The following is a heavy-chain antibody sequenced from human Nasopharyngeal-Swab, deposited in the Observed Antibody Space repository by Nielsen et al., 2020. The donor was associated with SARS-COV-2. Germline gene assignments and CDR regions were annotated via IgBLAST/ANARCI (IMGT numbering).Heavy chain of an antibody. CDR3: ASRPGPGTAFDL. CDR2: ISSSGSTI. CDR1: GFTFSSYE. Sequence: GESLKISCAASGFTFSSYEMNWVRQAPGKGLEWVSYISSSGSTIYYADSVKGRFTISRDNAKNSLYLQMDSLRVEDTAVYYCASRPGPGTAFDLWGQGTLVTVSS. J-gene: IGHJ5*02. V-gene: IGHV3-48*03. D-gene: IGHD1-1*01.